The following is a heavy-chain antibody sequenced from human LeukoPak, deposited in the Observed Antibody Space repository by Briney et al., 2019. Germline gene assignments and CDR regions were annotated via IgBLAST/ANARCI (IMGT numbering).Heavy chain of an antibody. CDR3: ARAELDSSSSPTAS. Sequence: SETLSLTCSVSGTSVSNYIFYWNWIRQQPGKGLEWIGYIYHTGDTFYNPSLKSRVTISLDTSQNQFSLKMTSVTGADTAVYYCARAELDSSSSPTASWGQGTLVTVSS. D-gene: IGHD6-6*01. CDR2: IYHTGDT. CDR1: GTSVSNYIFY. V-gene: IGHV4-31*03. J-gene: IGHJ5*02.